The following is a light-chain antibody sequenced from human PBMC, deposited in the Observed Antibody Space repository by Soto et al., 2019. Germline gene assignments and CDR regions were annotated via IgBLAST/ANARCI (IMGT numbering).Light chain of an antibody. Sequence: DIQITQSPSTLSASVGDRVTITCRASQSVSSSLAWYQQKPGQAPRLLIFGASSRDSGVPARFSGSGSGTEFTLTISSLQSDDFAVYYCQQYNSYPGAFGQGTKVDI. V-gene: IGKV1-5*01. CDR3: QQYNSYPGA. CDR1: QSVSSS. J-gene: IGKJ1*01. CDR2: GAS.